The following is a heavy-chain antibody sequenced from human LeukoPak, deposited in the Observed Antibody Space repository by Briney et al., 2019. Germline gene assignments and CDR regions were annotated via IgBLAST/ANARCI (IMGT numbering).Heavy chain of an antibody. CDR3: AKALGLCSGGSCYSLGAFDI. J-gene: IGHJ3*02. CDR2: ISGSGGST. CDR1: GFTFSSYA. V-gene: IGHV3-23*01. D-gene: IGHD2-15*01. Sequence: GGSLRLSCAASGFTFSSYAMCWVRQAPGKGLEWVSAISGSGGSTYYADSVKGRFTISRDNSKNTLYLQMNSLRAEDTAVYYCAKALGLCSGGSCYSLGAFDIWGQGTMVTVSS.